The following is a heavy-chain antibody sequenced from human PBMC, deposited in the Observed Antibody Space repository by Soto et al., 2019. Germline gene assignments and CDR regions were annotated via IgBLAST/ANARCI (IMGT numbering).Heavy chain of an antibody. CDR3: AGGTLIVLATMVAFDI. V-gene: IGHV1-18*04. D-gene: IGHD1-26*01. J-gene: IGHJ3*02. Sequence: ASVKVSCKASGYTFTSYGIRWVRQAPGQGLEWMGWISAYNGNTNYAQKLQGRVTMTTDTSTSTAYMELRSLRSDDTAVYYCAGGTLIVLATMVAFDIWGQGTMVTVSS. CDR1: GYTFTSYG. CDR2: ISAYNGNT.